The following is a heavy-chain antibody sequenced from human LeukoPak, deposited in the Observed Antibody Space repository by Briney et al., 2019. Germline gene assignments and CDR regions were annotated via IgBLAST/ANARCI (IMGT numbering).Heavy chain of an antibody. CDR2: IWHDGSNK. Sequence: GRSLRLSCAASGFSFSNYSMHWVRQAPGKGLEWVAVIWHDGSNKYYADSVKGRFTISRDNSNNTLYLQMNSLRVEDTAVYYCARRGTMVVYYWGQGTLVTVSS. CDR1: GFSFSNYS. V-gene: IGHV3-33*01. CDR3: ARRGTMVVYY. D-gene: IGHD3-10*01. J-gene: IGHJ4*02.